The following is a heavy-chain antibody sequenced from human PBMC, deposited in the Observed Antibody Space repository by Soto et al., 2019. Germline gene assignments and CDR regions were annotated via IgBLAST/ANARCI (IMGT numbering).Heavy chain of an antibody. CDR2: FGPEDGET. Sequence: ASVKVSCKASGYTFTELSMHWVRQAPGKGLEWMGGFGPEDGETLYAQKFQGRVTMTEDTSTDTAYMELSSLRSDDTAVYYCARCGSYYDILTGPHDAFDIWGQGTMVTVSS. V-gene: IGHV1-24*01. CDR3: ARCGSYYDILTGPHDAFDI. CDR1: GYTFTELS. J-gene: IGHJ3*02. D-gene: IGHD3-9*01.